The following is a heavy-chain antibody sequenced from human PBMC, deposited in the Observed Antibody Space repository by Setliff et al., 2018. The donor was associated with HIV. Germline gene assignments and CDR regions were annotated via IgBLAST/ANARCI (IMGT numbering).Heavy chain of an antibody. V-gene: IGHV4-59*03. Sequence: SETLSLTCTVSGGSITSHYWSWIRQSPGRELEWIGYIYSTGSTNYNPSLQSRVSISMDASKNKFSLKVTSVTSADTAVYYCAGQDIGAVPALGAFDIWGQGTMVTVSS. D-gene: IGHD2-2*01. CDR1: GGSITSHY. J-gene: IGHJ3*02. CDR3: AGQDIGAVPALGAFDI. CDR2: IYSTGST.